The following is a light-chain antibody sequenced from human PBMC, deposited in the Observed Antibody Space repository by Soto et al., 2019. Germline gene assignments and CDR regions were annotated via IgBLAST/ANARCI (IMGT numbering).Light chain of an antibody. CDR1: HGIRSW. CDR3: QPVDSFPLA. CDR2: SAS. V-gene: IGKV1-12*01. J-gene: IGKJ4*01. Sequence: DIQMTQSPSSVSASVGDRVTITCRASHGIRSWLAWYQQRPGQAPRLLIYSASNLLSGVPSRLSGIGAGTDFTLTINNLQTEDSVTYYCQPVDSFPLAFGGGTKVQIK.